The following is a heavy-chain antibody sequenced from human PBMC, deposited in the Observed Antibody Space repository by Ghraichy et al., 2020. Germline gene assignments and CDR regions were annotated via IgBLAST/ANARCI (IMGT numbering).Heavy chain of an antibody. CDR2: IKQDGSEK. V-gene: IGHV3-7*01. Sequence: GSLRLSCTASGFTLSNYWMGWIRQAPGKGLEWVANIKQDGSEKHYVGSVEGRFTISRDNAKNSVYLQMNSLRAEDTAGYYCARAAYYYDRSDYWGRGTLVTVSS. D-gene: IGHD3-22*01. CDR3: ARAAYYYDRSDY. CDR1: GFTLSNYW. J-gene: IGHJ4*02.